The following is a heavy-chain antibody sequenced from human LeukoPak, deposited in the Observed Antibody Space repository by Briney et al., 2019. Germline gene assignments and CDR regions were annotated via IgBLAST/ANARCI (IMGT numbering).Heavy chain of an antibody. Sequence: GGSLRLSCAASGFTFSNTWMNWVRQAPGKGLEWVGRIKSKTAGGTTDYAAPVKGRFTISRDDSKNMVYLQLNSLKTEDTGVYYCARDWYHAFDSWGQGTMVTVSS. D-gene: IGHD3-9*01. CDR1: GFTFSNTW. J-gene: IGHJ3*01. CDR2: IKSKTAGGTT. CDR3: ARDWYHAFDS. V-gene: IGHV3-15*07.